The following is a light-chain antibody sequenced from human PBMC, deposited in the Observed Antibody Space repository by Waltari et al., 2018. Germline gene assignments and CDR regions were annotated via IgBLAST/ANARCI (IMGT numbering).Light chain of an antibody. J-gene: IGLJ3*02. CDR3: CSYAGRSTWV. V-gene: IGLV2-23*01. CDR2: EGT. CDR1: SSDVGSYKF. Sequence: QSALTQPASVSGSPGQSITISCTGTSSDVGSYKFVSWYQQHPGKAPKPMIYEGTKRPSGVSNRFSGSESGNTASLTISGLQAEDEADYYCCSYAGRSTWVFGGGTKLTVL.